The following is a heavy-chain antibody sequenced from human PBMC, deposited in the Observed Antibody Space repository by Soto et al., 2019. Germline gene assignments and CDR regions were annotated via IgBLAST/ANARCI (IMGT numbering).Heavy chain of an antibody. V-gene: IGHV3-30*03. CDR3: ARAGYYYGRKAFDI. D-gene: IGHD3-10*02. CDR2: ISYDGSNK. J-gene: IGHJ3*02. Sequence: PGGSLRLSCAASGFTFSSYGMHWVRQAPGKGLEWVAVISYDGSNKYYADSVKGRFTISRDNSKNTLYLQMNSLGAEDTAVYYCARAGYYYGRKAFDIWGQGTMVTVSS. CDR1: GFTFSSYG.